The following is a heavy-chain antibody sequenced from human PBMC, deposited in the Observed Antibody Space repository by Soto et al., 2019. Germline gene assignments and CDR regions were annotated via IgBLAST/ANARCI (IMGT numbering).Heavy chain of an antibody. V-gene: IGHV3-49*04. CDR3: ARSRYYSGSGSYYFGRDFAS. D-gene: IGHD3-10*01. CDR2: IEGKGYGGTT. CDR1: GFTFGDST. Sequence: PGGSLRLSCTASGFTFGDSTMNWVRQAPGKGLEWVGFIEGKGYGGTTEYAASVIGRFSISRDDSKSVAYLQMNSLKTEDTAVYYCARSRYYSGSGSYYFGRDFASWGQGTRVTVSS. J-gene: IGHJ4*02.